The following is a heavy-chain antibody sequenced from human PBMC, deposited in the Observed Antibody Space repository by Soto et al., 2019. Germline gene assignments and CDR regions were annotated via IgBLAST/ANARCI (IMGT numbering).Heavy chain of an antibody. CDR1: GYSFTSYW. Sequence: GESLKISCKGSGYSFTSYWIGWVRQMPGKGLEWMGIIYPGDSDTRYSPSFQGQVTISADKSISTAYLQWSSLKASDTAMYYCARFVTMVRGIIFHHYYGMDVWGQGTTVTVSS. CDR3: ARFVTMVRGIIFHHYYGMDV. CDR2: IYPGDSDT. J-gene: IGHJ6*02. D-gene: IGHD3-10*01. V-gene: IGHV5-51*01.